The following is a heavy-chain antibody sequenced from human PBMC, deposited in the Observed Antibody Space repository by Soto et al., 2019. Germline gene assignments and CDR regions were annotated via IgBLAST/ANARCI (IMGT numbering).Heavy chain of an antibody. D-gene: IGHD3-10*02. J-gene: IGHJ5*01. CDR3: ASMIGDPVLSFDS. Sequence: QVQLQESGPGLVKPSETLSLTCTVSGGSISSYYWSWIRQPPGKGLEWIGFIFYSGSTSYNPSLKSRLTISMHASEYQFSLKLNSGTAADTAVYYCASMIGDPVLSFDSWGQGTLVAVSS. V-gene: IGHV4-59*01. CDR1: GGSISSYY. CDR2: IFYSGST.